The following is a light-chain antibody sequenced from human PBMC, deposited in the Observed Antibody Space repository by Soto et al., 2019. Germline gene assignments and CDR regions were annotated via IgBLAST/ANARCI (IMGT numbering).Light chain of an antibody. V-gene: IGKV3-20*01. CDR1: ETVTSRY. J-gene: IGKJ5*01. Sequence: ETVLTQSPGTLSLSPGERATLSCRASETVTSRYLAWYQQKPGQAPRLLIYAASSRATGIPDRFSGSGSGTDFTLTISRLEPEDAAVYYCHRYGYGSDSFGQGTRLEIK. CDR2: AAS. CDR3: HRYGYGSDS.